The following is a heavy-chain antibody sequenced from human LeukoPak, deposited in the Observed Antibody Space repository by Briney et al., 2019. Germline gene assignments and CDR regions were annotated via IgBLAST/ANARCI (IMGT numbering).Heavy chain of an antibody. CDR2: ISAYNGNT. Sequence: ASVKVSCKASGYTFTSYGISWVRQAPGQGLEWMGWISAYNGNTNYAQKLQGRVTMTTDTSTSTAYMELRSLRSDGTAVYYCARSYYYGSGSYYKKGNYYYMDVWGKGTTVTVSS. V-gene: IGHV1-18*01. CDR1: GYTFTSYG. D-gene: IGHD3-10*01. CDR3: ARSYYYGSGSYYKKGNYYYMDV. J-gene: IGHJ6*03.